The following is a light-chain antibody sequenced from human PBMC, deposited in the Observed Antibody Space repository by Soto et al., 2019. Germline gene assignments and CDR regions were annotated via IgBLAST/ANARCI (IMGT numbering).Light chain of an antibody. J-gene: IGKJ3*01. V-gene: IGKV4-1*01. CDR2: WAS. CDR1: QSVFYSSANKTK. Sequence: DIVMTQSPDSLAVSLGERATINCKSSQSVFYSSANKTKLAWYQQKPGQPPKLLIYWASTRQSGVPDRFSGSGSGIDFTLTISSLQAEDVAVYYCQHYFNIPFTFGPGTKVDIK. CDR3: QHYFNIPFT.